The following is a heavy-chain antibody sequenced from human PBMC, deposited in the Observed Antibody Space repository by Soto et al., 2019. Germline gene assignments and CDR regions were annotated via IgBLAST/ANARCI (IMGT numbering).Heavy chain of an antibody. CDR2: ISGSGGST. Sequence: PGGSLRLSCAASGFTFSSYGMHWVRQAPGKGLEWVSAISGSGGSTYYADSVKGRFTISRDNSKNTLYLQMNSLRAEDTAVYYCANFDGSSPNQFDYWGQGTLVTVSS. D-gene: IGHD6-13*01. CDR3: ANFDGSSPNQFDY. J-gene: IGHJ4*02. V-gene: IGHV3-23*01. CDR1: GFTFSSYG.